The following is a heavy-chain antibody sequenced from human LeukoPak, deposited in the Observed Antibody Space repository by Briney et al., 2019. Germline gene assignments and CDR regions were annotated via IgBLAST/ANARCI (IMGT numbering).Heavy chain of an antibody. CDR1: GFTFSNYA. Sequence: GGSLRLPCAASGFTFSNYAMNWVRQAPGKGLEWVAVISGSGGRTYYADSVKGRFTISRDNSKNTLYLQMNSPRAEDTAVYYCAKPYYYDSRGYEHFDYWGQGTLVTVSS. J-gene: IGHJ4*02. V-gene: IGHV3-23*01. CDR2: ISGSGGRT. CDR3: AKPYYYDSRGYEHFDY. D-gene: IGHD3-22*01.